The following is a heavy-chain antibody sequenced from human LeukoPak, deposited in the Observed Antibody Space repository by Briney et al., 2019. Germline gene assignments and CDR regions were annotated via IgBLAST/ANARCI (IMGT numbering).Heavy chain of an antibody. D-gene: IGHD6-13*01. CDR3: AKDLLGIAPAGGFFDY. CDR2: ISGSGGGT. CDR1: GFTFSSYA. J-gene: IGHJ4*02. V-gene: IGHV3-23*01. Sequence: GGSLRLSCAASGFTFSSYAMSWVRQAPGKGLELVSAISGSGGGTYYADSVKGRFTISRVNSKNTLYLQMNSLRAEDTAVYYCAKDLLGIAPAGGFFDYWGQGTLVTVSS.